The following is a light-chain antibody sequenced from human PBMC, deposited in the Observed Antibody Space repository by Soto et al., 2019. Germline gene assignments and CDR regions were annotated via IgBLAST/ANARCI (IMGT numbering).Light chain of an antibody. CDR2: DVS. Sequence: QSALTQPASVSGSPGQSSTISCTGTSSDVGGYNYVSWYQQHPGKAPKLMIYDVSNRPSGVSNRFSGSKSGNTASLTISGLQAEDEADYHCSSYTSSSTYVFGTGTKVTVL. CDR3: SSYTSSSTYV. V-gene: IGLV2-14*01. CDR1: SSDVGGYNY. J-gene: IGLJ1*01.